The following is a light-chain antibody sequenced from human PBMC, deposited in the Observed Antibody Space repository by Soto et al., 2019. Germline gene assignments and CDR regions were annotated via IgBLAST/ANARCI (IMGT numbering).Light chain of an antibody. J-gene: IGKJ5*01. Sequence: DIPMTQSPSTLSASVGDRVTITCRASQSISSWLAWYQQKSGKAPKLLIYDASSLESGVPSRFSGSGSGKEFTLTISSLQPDDFATYYCQQYNSYSPITFGQGTRLEMK. CDR1: QSISSW. V-gene: IGKV1-5*01. CDR2: DAS. CDR3: QQYNSYSPIT.